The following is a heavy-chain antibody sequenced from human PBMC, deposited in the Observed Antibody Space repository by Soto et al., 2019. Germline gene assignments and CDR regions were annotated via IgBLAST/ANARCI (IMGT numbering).Heavy chain of an antibody. CDR1: GGSISSSSYY. V-gene: IGHV4-39*01. D-gene: IGHD3-16*01. Sequence: QLQLQESGPGLVKPSETLSLTCTVSGGSISSSSYYWGWIRQPPGKGLEWIGSIYYSGSTYYNPSLKSRVTISGDTAKNQFSLKLSSVTAADTAVYYCARLDDYIWGSLVDYWGQGTLVTVSS. CDR2: IYYSGST. J-gene: IGHJ4*02. CDR3: ARLDDYIWGSLVDY.